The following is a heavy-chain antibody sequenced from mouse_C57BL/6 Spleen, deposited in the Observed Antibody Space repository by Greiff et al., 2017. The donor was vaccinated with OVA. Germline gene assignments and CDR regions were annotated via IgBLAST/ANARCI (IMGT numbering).Heavy chain of an antibody. V-gene: IGHV1-15*01. Sequence: VQLQQSGAELVRPGASVTLSCKASGYTFTDYEMHWVKQTPVHGLEWIGAIDPETGGTAYNQKFKGKAILTADKSSSTAYMELRSLTSEDSAVYYCTTFYGNYHFDYGGQGTTLTVSS. J-gene: IGHJ2*01. CDR1: GYTFTDYE. CDR3: TTFYGNYHFDY. D-gene: IGHD2-1*01. CDR2: IDPETGGT.